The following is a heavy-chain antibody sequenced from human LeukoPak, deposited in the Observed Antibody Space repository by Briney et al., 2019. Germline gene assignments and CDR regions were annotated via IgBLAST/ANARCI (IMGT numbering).Heavy chain of an antibody. Sequence: SETLSLTCTVSGGSISSYYWSWIRQPAGKGLEWIGRIYTSGSTNYNPSLKSRVTMSVDTSKNQFSLKLSSVTAADTAVYYCARDSNYDSSGCYYVTSAFDIWGQGTMVTVSS. V-gene: IGHV4-4*07. D-gene: IGHD3-22*01. CDR2: IYTSGST. CDR3: ARDSNYDSSGCYYVTSAFDI. J-gene: IGHJ3*02. CDR1: GGSISSYY.